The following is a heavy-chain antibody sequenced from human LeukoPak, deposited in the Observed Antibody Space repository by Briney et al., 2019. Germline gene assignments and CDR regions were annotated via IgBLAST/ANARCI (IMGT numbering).Heavy chain of an antibody. CDR2: ISSSGGTM. V-gene: IGHV3-48*03. Sequence: GGSLRLSCAASGFTFSTYEMNWVRQAPGKGLECISYISSSGGTMYYADSVKGRFTISRDNAKKSLYLQMNSLRAEDTAVYYCARTSSAVDFDYWGQGTQVTVSS. D-gene: IGHD2-2*01. J-gene: IGHJ4*02. CDR1: GFTFSTYE. CDR3: ARTSSAVDFDY.